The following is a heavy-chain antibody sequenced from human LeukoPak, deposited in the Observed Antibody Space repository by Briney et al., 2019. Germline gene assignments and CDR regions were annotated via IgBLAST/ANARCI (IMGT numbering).Heavy chain of an antibody. Sequence: PSETLSLTCTVSGGSISSSSYYWGWIRQPPGKGLEWIGSISNSGSTYYNPSLKSRVTISVDTSKSQFSLNLSSVTAADTAVYYCARGGAMVTLEEGFDYWGQGTLVTVSS. CDR1: GGSISSSSYY. V-gene: IGHV4-39*07. CDR2: ISNSGST. CDR3: ARGGAMVTLEEGFDY. J-gene: IGHJ4*02. D-gene: IGHD5-18*01.